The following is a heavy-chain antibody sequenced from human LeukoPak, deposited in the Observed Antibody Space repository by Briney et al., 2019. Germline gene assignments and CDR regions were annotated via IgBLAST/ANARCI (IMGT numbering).Heavy chain of an antibody. Sequence: PSETLSLTCTVSGGSISSSSYYWGWIRQPPGKGLEWIGYIYYSGSTYYNPSLKSRVTISVDTSKNQFSLKLSSVTAADTAVYYCARGRNGVGRYYYYMDVWGKGTTVTVSS. CDR1: GGSISSSSYY. D-gene: IGHD2-15*01. CDR2: IYYSGST. J-gene: IGHJ6*03. V-gene: IGHV4-31*03. CDR3: ARGRNGVGRYYYYMDV.